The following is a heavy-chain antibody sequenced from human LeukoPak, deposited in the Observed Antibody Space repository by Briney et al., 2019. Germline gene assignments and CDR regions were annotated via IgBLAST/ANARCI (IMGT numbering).Heavy chain of an antibody. Sequence: ASVKVSCKAFGYTFTSNYMHWVRQAPGQGPEWMGVISPSGGSTTYAQKFQGRVTLTRDMSTSTDYLELSSLRSEDTAVYYCARGNYDILTGYTYYYYYYMDVWGKGTTVTVSS. J-gene: IGHJ6*03. CDR3: ARGNYDILTGYTYYYYYYMDV. D-gene: IGHD3-9*01. CDR2: ISPSGGST. V-gene: IGHV1-46*01. CDR1: GYTFTSNY.